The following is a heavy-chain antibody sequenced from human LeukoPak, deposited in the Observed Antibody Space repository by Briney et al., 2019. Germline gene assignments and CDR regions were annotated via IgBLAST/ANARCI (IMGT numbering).Heavy chain of an antibody. CDR1: GYTFTSYY. D-gene: IGHD5-12*01. Sequence: GAPVKVSCKASGYTFTSYYMHWVRQAPGQGLEWMGIVNPSGGSTSYAQKFQGRVTMTRDTSTSTVYMELSSLRSEDTAVYYCARDAPSRLGGYVGDYYFDYWGQGTLVTVSS. V-gene: IGHV1-46*03. J-gene: IGHJ4*02. CDR3: ARDAPSRLGGYVGDYYFDY. CDR2: VNPSGGST.